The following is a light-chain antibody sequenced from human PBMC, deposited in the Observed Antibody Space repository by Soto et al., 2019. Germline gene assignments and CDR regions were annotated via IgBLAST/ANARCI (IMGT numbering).Light chain of an antibody. V-gene: IGKV3-20*01. Sequence: EIVLTQSPGTLSLSPGERATLSCRASQSVSSNLARYQQRPGQAPRLLIYGASTRASGVPDRFSGSGSGTDFTLTINRLEPADFAVYYCQYYGSSSTFGQGTKVDIK. CDR2: GAS. CDR1: QSVSSN. CDR3: QYYGSSST. J-gene: IGKJ1*01.